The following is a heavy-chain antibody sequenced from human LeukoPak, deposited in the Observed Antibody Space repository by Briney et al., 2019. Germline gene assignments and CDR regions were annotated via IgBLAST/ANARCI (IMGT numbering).Heavy chain of an antibody. J-gene: IGHJ5*02. V-gene: IGHV3-7*01. CDR1: GFTFSSYW. Sequence: GGSLRLSCEASGFTFSSYWMSWVRQAPGKGLEWVANIKQDGSEKYYVDSVKGRFTISRDNAKNSLYLQMNSLRAEDTAVYYCARGWWFDPWGQGTLVTVSS. CDR2: IKQDGSEK. CDR3: ARGWWFDP. D-gene: IGHD5-24*01.